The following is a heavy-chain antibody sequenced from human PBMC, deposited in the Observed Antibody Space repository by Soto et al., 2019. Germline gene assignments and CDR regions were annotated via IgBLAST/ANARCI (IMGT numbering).Heavy chain of an antibody. CDR3: ARDLGYYDSSGYFDY. CDR1: GFTFSDSY. CDR2: ISSSDSII. V-gene: IGHV3-11*01. Sequence: QVQLVESGGGLVKPGGSLRLSCAASGFTFSDSYMSWIRQAPGKGLEWVSYISSSDSIIYYSDSVKGRFIISRDNAKNSLYLQMNSLRAEETAVYYCARDLGYYDSSGYFDYWGQGTLVTVSS. D-gene: IGHD3-22*01. J-gene: IGHJ4*02.